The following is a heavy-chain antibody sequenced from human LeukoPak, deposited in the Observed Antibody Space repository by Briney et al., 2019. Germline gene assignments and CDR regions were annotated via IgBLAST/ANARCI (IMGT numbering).Heavy chain of an antibody. D-gene: IGHD2-8*01. CDR3: ARAPYCTNGVCYAGYKWFDP. CDR2: INPNSGDT. Sequence: ASVKVSCKASGYTFTSYYMHWVRQAPGQGLEWMGWINPNSGDTNYAQKFQGRVTMTRDTSISTAYMELSRLTSDDTAVYYCARAPYCTNGVCYAGYKWFDPWGQGTLVTVSS. V-gene: IGHV1-2*02. J-gene: IGHJ5*02. CDR1: GYTFTSYY.